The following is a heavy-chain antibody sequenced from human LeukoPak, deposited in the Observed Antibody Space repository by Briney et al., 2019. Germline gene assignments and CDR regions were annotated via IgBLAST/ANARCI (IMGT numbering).Heavy chain of an antibody. V-gene: IGHV1-2*02. Sequence: VKVSCKASGYTFTDYYIHWVRQAPGQGLEWMGWINPNSGGTNYAQKFQGRVTMTRDTSISTAYMELSRLRSDDTAVYYCARGCQYQLLIFLYYYMDVWGKGTTVTISS. CDR3: ARGCQYQLLIFLYYYMDV. CDR2: INPNSGGT. J-gene: IGHJ6*03. CDR1: GYTFTDYY. D-gene: IGHD2-2*01.